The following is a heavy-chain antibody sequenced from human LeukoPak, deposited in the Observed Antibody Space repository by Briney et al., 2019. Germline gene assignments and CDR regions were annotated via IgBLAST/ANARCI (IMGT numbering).Heavy chain of an antibody. CDR3: ARDYFDGSEFYSYFDL. D-gene: IGHD3-22*01. J-gene: IGHJ2*01. V-gene: IGHV3-66*01. Sequence: SGAVRLSCAASGFTVSGSYMSGVRQAPGEGLEGVSLIYSGCRIYYADSVKGRFTTSRDNSKNALYIQMTSLRGEDTGVYFCARDYFDGSEFYSYFDLWGRGTLVTVSS. CDR1: GFTVSGSY. CDR2: IYSGCRI.